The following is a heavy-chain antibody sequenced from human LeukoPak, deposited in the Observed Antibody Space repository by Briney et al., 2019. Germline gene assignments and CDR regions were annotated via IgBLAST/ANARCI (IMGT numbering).Heavy chain of an antibody. V-gene: IGHV4-34*01. Sequence: PSESLSLTCAVYGGSFSDHYWTWIRQPPGKGLEWLGEIDHSGNTNYNPSLKSRVAVLVDTSKNQFSLELRSVTAADTAVYYCARRTYCGGDCNYYFDYWGQGILVTVSS. CDR2: IDHSGNT. CDR3: ARRTYCGGDCNYYFDY. J-gene: IGHJ4*02. D-gene: IGHD2-21*02. CDR1: GGSFSDHY.